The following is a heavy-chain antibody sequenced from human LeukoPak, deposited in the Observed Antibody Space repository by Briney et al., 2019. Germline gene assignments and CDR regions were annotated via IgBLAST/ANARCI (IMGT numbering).Heavy chain of an antibody. CDR3: ARGSLIVVVPAAYDY. CDR1: GGSFSGYY. CDR2: INHSGST. D-gene: IGHD2-2*01. J-gene: IGHJ4*02. V-gene: IGHV4-34*01. Sequence: SETLSLTCAVYGGSFSGYYWSWIRQPPGKGLEWIGEINHSGSTNYNPSLKSRVTISVDTSKNQFSLKLSSVTAADTAVYYCARGSLIVVVPAAYDYWGQGTLVTVSS.